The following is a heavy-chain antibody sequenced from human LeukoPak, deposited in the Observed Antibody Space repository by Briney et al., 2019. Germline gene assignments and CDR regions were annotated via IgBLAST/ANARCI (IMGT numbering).Heavy chain of an antibody. CDR1: GGSITSNNYY. D-gene: IGHD5-12*01. J-gene: IGHJ4*02. V-gene: IGHV4-39*01. CDR3: ARHVGYSGSYFDY. Sequence: SETLSLTCIVSGGSITSNNYYWGWIRQPPGKGLEWIGSIYYSGSTYSNPSLKSRVTMAVDTAKNQFSLRLTSVTAADTAVYYCARHVGYSGSYFDYWGQGTLVTVSS. CDR2: IYYSGST.